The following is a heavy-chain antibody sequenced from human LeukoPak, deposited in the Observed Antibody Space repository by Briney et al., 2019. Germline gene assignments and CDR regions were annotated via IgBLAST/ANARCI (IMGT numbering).Heavy chain of an antibody. J-gene: IGHJ6*03. CDR2: IIPIFGTA. D-gene: IGHD3-10*01. CDR1: RGTFSSYA. Sequence: SVKVSCKASRGTFSSYAISWVRQAPGQGLEWMGGIIPIFGTANYAQKFQGRVTITADESTSTAYMELSSLRSEDTAVYYCARGAGILWFGEIRSYYMDVWGKGTTVTISS. V-gene: IGHV1-69*13. CDR3: ARGAGILWFGEIRSYYMDV.